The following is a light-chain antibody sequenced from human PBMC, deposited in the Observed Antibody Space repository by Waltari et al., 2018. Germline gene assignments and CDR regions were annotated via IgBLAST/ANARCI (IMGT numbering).Light chain of an antibody. CDR1: QGISSY. J-gene: IGKJ4*01. CDR2: AAS. Sequence: DIQLTPSPSFLSASVGDRVIITCRASQGISSYLAWYQQKPGKAPKLLIYAASTLQSGVPSRFSGSGSGTEFTLTISSLQPEDFATYYCQQLNSYPAFGGGTKVEIK. V-gene: IGKV1-9*01. CDR3: QQLNSYPA.